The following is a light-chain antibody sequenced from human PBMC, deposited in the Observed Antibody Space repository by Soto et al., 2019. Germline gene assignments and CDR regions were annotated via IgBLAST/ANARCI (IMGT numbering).Light chain of an antibody. CDR2: GAS. CDR1: QSVTNRD. J-gene: IGKJ2*01. Sequence: EIVLTQSPGSLSLSPGERATLSCRASQSVTNRDLAWYQQKPGQAPRLLMYGASTRATGIPDRFSGSGSGTDFTLTISRLEPEDFAVYYWQQYGSGPQTFGQGTKLEIK. V-gene: IGKV3-20*01. CDR3: QQYGSGPQT.